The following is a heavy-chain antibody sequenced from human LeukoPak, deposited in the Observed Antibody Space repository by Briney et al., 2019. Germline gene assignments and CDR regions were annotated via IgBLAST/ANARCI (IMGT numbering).Heavy chain of an antibody. V-gene: IGHV3-74*01. CDR1: GFTFSNYW. D-gene: IGHD3-9*01. J-gene: IGHJ5*01. CDR3: AKDTTYYDVLTGYHYGWFDS. CDR2: INTDGSDT. Sequence: PGGSLRLSCATSGFTFSNYWMHWVRQAPGKGLVWVSRINTDGSDTSYADSVKGRFTTSRDNAKNTLYLQMNSLRVEDAAVYYCAKDTTYYDVLTGYHYGWFDSWGQGTLVTVSS.